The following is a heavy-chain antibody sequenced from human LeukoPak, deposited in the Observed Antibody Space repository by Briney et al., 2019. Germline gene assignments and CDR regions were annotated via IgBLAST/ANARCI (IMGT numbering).Heavy chain of an antibody. V-gene: IGHV3-30-3*01. CDR1: GFTFSSYA. CDR2: ISYDGSNK. D-gene: IGHD3-22*01. J-gene: IGHJ4*02. CDR3: ARDTPHYDSSGSFDY. Sequence: GRSLRLSCAASGFTFSSYAMHWVRQAPGKGLEWVAVISYDGSNKYYADSVKGRFTISRDNSKNTLYLQMNSLRAEDTAVYYCARDTPHYDSSGSFDYWGQGTLVTVSS.